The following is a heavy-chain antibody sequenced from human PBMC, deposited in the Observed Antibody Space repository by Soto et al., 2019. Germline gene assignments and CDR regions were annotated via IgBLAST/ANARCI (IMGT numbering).Heavy chain of an antibody. D-gene: IGHD4-17*01. Sequence: GASVKVSCKASGGTFSSYAIRWVRQAPGQGLEWMGGIIPIFGSANYAQKFQARVTITADESTSTAYMELSSLRSEDTAVYYCARDYGGNSDWGQGTLVTVSS. V-gene: IGHV1-69*13. CDR1: GGTFSSYA. CDR3: ARDYGGNSD. CDR2: IIPIFGSA. J-gene: IGHJ4*02.